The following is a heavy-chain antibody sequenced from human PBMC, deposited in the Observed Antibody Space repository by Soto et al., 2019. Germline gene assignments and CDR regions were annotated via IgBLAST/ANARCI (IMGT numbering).Heavy chain of an antibody. Sequence: QVQLVQSGAEVKKPGSSVKVSCKAPGGTFSSYAISWVRQAPGQGLEWMGGIIPIFGTAKYAQKFQGRVTITADESTSTGYMDLSSLRSADTAVYYCARSQGGSSSLDIYYYYFYGMDVWGQGTTVTVSS. D-gene: IGHD1-26*01. CDR1: GGTFSSYA. CDR3: ARSQGGSSSLDIYYYYFYGMDV. J-gene: IGHJ6*02. V-gene: IGHV1-69*01. CDR2: IIPIFGTA.